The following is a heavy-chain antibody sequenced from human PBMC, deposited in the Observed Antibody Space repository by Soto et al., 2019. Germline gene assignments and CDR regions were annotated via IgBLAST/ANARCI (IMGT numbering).Heavy chain of an antibody. Sequence: SETLSLTCTVSGGSISSYYWSWIQQPPGKGLEWIGYIYYSGSTNYNPSLKSRVTISVDTSKNQFSLKLSSVTAADTAVYYCARGGAAAGRGDNWFDPWGQGTLVTVSS. J-gene: IGHJ5*02. CDR2: IYYSGST. V-gene: IGHV4-59*01. CDR1: GGSISSYY. CDR3: ARGGAAAGRGDNWFDP. D-gene: IGHD6-13*01.